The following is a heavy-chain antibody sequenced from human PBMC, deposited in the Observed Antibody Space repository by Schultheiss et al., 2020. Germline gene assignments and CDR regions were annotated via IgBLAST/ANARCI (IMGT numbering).Heavy chain of an antibody. CDR3: AASTGSRYFDWLLPVDDFDY. V-gene: IGHV1-58*02. D-gene: IGHD3-9*01. CDR2: IVVGSGNT. Sequence: SVKVSCKASGFTFTSSAMQWVRQARGQRLEWIGWIVVGSGNTKYAQKFQERVTITRDMSTSTAYMELSSLRSEDTAVYYCAASTGSRYFDWLLPVDDFDYWGQGTLVTVS. CDR1: GFTFTSSA. J-gene: IGHJ4*02.